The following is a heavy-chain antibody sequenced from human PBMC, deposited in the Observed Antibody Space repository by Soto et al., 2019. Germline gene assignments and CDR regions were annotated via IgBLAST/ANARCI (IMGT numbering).Heavy chain of an antibody. J-gene: IGHJ6*02. D-gene: IGHD2-21*02. CDR2: INHSGTI. CDR1: GGSFSGYY. Sequence: PSEKLSLTCAVYGGSFSGYYWTWIRQPPGKGLEWIGEINHSGTINFNPSLKSRLTISLDTPKKHFSLKLSSVTDADTAAYYCARADRTLVTSYSLDVLCQGPSVT. V-gene: IGHV4-34*01. CDR3: ARADRTLVTSYSLDV.